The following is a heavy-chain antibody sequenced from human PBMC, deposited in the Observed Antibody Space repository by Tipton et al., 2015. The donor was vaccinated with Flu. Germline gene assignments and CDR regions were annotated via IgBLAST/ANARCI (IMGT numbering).Heavy chain of an antibody. CDR1: GFTFSRDW. D-gene: IGHD3-3*01. CDR2: INGDGSST. Sequence: GSLRLSCAASGFTFSRDWMHWVRQAPGEGLVWVPRINGDGSSTNYADSVKGRFTISRDNAKNTVYLQMNSQRAEDTAVYYCASRPLGAYYRDYWGQGTLVTVSS. CDR3: ASRPLGAYYRDY. J-gene: IGHJ4*02. V-gene: IGHV3-74*01.